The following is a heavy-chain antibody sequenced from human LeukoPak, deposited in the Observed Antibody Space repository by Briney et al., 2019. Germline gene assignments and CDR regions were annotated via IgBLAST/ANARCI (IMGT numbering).Heavy chain of an antibody. CDR2: IYTNGST. V-gene: IGHV4-59*10. Sequence: SETLSLTCPVYGGSISSYYWSWIRQPGGKGLEWIWRIYTNGSTNDNPYLKSRVTMSEDTSKNQFALKLISVTAADTAVYYCARGIVVVPAAPFSDWCHPWGQGNLVTVSS. CDR3: ARGIVVVPAAPFSDWCHP. J-gene: IGHJ5*02. CDR1: GGSISSYY. D-gene: IGHD2-2*01.